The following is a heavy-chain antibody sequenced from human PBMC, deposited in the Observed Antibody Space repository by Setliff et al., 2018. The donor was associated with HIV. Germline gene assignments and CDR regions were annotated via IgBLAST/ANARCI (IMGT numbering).Heavy chain of an antibody. Sequence: SETLSLTCAVYGGSFSDYYWTWIRQSPGKGLEWIGEINHRGSTNYNPSLKGRVTVSVDTSKNQFSLKLGSVTAADTAVYYCARSIVPVASGYYYFEYWGQGTLVTVSS. CDR2: INHRGST. J-gene: IGHJ4*02. CDR1: GGSFSDYY. D-gene: IGHD3-3*01. CDR3: ARSIVPVASGYYYFEY. V-gene: IGHV4-34*01.